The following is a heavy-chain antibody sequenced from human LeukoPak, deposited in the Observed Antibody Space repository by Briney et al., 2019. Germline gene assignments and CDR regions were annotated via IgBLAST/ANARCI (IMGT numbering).Heavy chain of an antibody. CDR1: GGSISSSNW. J-gene: IGHJ6*04. V-gene: IGHV4-4*02. CDR2: IYHSGST. D-gene: IGHD3-10*01. CDR3: ARDYYGSGSYYGMDV. Sequence: PSETLSLTCAVSGGSISSSNWWSWVRRPPRKGLEWIGEIYHSGSTNYNPSLKSRVTISVDKSKNQFSLKLSSVTAADTAVYYCARDYYGSGSYYGMDVWGKGTTVTVSS.